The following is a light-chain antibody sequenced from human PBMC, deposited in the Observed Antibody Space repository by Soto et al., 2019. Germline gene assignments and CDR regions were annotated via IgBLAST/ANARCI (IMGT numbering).Light chain of an antibody. Sequence: DIVMTQSPDSLAVSLGERATINCKSSQSVLYSSNNKNYLAWYQQKPGQPPKLLIYWASTRESGVPDRFSGSGSGTDFTLTISSXQAEDVAVYYCQQYYSTQKTFGQGTKVDIK. CDR1: QSVLYSSNNKNY. V-gene: IGKV4-1*01. J-gene: IGKJ1*01. CDR3: QQYYSTQKT. CDR2: WAS.